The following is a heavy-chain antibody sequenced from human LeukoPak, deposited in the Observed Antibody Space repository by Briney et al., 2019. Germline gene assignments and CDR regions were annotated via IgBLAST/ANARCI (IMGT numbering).Heavy chain of an antibody. CDR1: GYTFTAYY. CDR3: ARDRGSYYYDSSGGLDY. D-gene: IGHD3-22*01. CDR2: INPNSGGT. V-gene: IGHV1-2*06. Sequence: ASVKVSCKASGYTFTAYYIHWVRQAPGQGLEWMGRINPNSGGTNYAQKFQGRVTLTRDTSISTAYMELSRLRSDDTAVYYCARDRGSYYYDSSGGLDYWGQGTLVTVSS. J-gene: IGHJ4*02.